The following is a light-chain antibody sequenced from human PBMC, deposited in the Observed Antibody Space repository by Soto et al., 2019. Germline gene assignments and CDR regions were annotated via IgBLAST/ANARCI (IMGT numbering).Light chain of an antibody. J-gene: IGKJ2*01. Sequence: EIVLTQSPGTLSLSPGERATLSCRASQSVSSSYLAWYQQKPGQAPRLLIYLASSRATGVPDRFSGSGSGTDFIITISRLEAEDFAVYYCQQYGTSPFTFGQGTMLEIK. CDR1: QSVSSSY. CDR3: QQYGTSPFT. V-gene: IGKV3-20*01. CDR2: LAS.